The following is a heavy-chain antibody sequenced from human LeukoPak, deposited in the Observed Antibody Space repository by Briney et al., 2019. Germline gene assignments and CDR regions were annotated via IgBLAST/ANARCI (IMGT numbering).Heavy chain of an antibody. CDR3: ARGKAAAGTPEYYYYYYGMDV. Sequence: PSETLSLTCAVYGGSFSGYYWSWIRQPPGKGLEWIGEINHSGSTNYNPSLKCRVTISVDTSKNQFSLKLSSVTAADTAVYYCARGKAAAGTPEYYYYYYGMDVWGQGTTVTVSS. CDR1: GGSFSGYY. CDR2: INHSGST. D-gene: IGHD6-13*01. J-gene: IGHJ6*02. V-gene: IGHV4-34*01.